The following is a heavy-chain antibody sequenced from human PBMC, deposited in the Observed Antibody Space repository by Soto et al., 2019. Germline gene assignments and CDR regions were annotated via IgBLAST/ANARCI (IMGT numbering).Heavy chain of an antibody. CDR1: GGTFSSYT. J-gene: IGHJ5*02. CDR3: ARDQSIAAPANTFDP. CDR2: IIPILGIA. V-gene: IGHV1-69*04. D-gene: IGHD6-6*01. Sequence: SVKVSCKASGGTFSSYTISWVRQAPGQGLEWMGRIIPILGIANYAQKFQGRVTITADKSTSTAYMELSSLRSEDTAVYYCARDQSIAAPANTFDPWGRGTLVTVSS.